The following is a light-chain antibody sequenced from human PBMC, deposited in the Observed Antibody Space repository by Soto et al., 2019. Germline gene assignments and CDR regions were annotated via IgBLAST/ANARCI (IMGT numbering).Light chain of an antibody. V-gene: IGLV7-46*01. J-gene: IGLJ3*02. CDR2: DTS. Sequence: QAVVTQEPSRTVSPGGTVTLTWGSSTGAVTSGHYPFWFQQRPGQAPRTLIYDTSNKHSWTPARFSGSLLGGKAALTLSGAQPDDEADYYCLLSYSGARWVFGGGTTLPVL. CDR3: LLSYSGARWV. CDR1: TGAVTSGHY.